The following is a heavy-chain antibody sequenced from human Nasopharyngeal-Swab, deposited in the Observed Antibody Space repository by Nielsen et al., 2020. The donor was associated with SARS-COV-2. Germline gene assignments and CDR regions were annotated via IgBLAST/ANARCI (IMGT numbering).Heavy chain of an antibody. J-gene: IGHJ5*01. V-gene: IGHV3-74*01. D-gene: IGHD3-10*02. CDR3: ARENSCSGNFSS. CDR1: GFTLSSYW. CDR2: ISGDGSNT. Sequence: GESLKISCAASGFTLSSYWMHWVRQAPGKGLVWVSRISGDGSNTFYADSVKGRFTISRDNSKNTLYLQMNSLIAEDTAVYYCARENSCSGNFSSWGQGTLVTVSS.